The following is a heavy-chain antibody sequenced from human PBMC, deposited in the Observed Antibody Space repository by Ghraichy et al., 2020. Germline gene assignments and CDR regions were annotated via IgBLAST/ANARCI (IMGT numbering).Heavy chain of an antibody. J-gene: IGHJ3*02. V-gene: IGHV4-39*01. Sequence: SETLSLTCTVSGGFISSGSYFWGWIRQPPGKGLEWIGTIYYSGNSYYNPSLESRVTISVDTSKNQFSLKLSSVTAADTSVYYCARHGNIVVVPAAQAFDIWGQGTMVTVSS. CDR3: ARHGNIVVVPAAQAFDI. CDR1: GGFISSGSYF. CDR2: IYYSGNS. D-gene: IGHD2-2*01.